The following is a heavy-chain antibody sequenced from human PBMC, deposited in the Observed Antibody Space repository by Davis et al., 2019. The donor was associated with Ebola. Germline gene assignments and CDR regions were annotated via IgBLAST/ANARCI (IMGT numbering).Heavy chain of an antibody. V-gene: IGHV1-2*02. Sequence: ASVKVSCKASGYTFTGYYMHWVRQAPGQGLEWMGWINPNSGGTNYAQKFQGRVTMTRDTSISTAYMELSRLRSDDTAVYYCWRFGELTPMVLDVWGQGTTVTVSS. J-gene: IGHJ6*02. CDR2: INPNSGGT. CDR1: GYTFTGYY. CDR3: WRFGELTPMVLDV. D-gene: IGHD3-10*01.